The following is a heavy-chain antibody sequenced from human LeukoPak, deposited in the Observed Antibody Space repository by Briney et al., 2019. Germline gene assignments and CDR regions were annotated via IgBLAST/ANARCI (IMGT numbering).Heavy chain of an antibody. CDR2: IYYSGST. CDR1: GGSISSSSYY. J-gene: IGHJ6*03. Sequence: PSETLSLTCDVSGGSISSSSYYWGWIRQPPGKGLEWIGSIYYSGSTYYNPSLKSRVTISVDTSKNQFSLKLSSVTAADTAVYYCARGYIGLKSMRMGDFWSGYPLPHYYYYYYMDVWGKGTTVTVSS. D-gene: IGHD3-3*01. V-gene: IGHV4-39*07. CDR3: ARGYIGLKSMRMGDFWSGYPLPHYYYYYYMDV.